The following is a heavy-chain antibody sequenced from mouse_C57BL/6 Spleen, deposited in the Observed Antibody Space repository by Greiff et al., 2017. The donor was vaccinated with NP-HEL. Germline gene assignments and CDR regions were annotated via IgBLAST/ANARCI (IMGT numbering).Heavy chain of an antibody. CDR2: IYSGNSDT. V-gene: IGHV1-5*01. D-gene: IGHD1-1*01. CDR1: GYTFTSYW. Sequence: VQLQQSGTVLARPGASVKMSCKTSGYTFTSYWMHWVKQRPGQGLEWIGAIYSGNSDTSYNQKFKGKAKLTAVTSASTAYMELSSLTNEDSAVYYSTRCDYGSKYYFDYWGQGTTLTVSS. J-gene: IGHJ2*01. CDR3: TRCDYGSKYYFDY.